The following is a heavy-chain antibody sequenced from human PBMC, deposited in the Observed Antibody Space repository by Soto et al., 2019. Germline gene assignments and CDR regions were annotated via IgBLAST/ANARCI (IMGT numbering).Heavy chain of an antibody. J-gene: IGHJ4*02. CDR3: TTIYGSGADY. V-gene: IGHV3-73*02. CDR2: IRSKANNYAT. D-gene: IGHD3-10*01. Sequence: EVQLVESGGGLVQPGGSLKLSCAASGFTFSGSAMHWVRQASGKGLEWVGRIRSKANNYATAYAASVKGRFTISRDDSKNTAYLQMNSLKTEDTAVYYCTTIYGSGADYWGQGTLVTVSS. CDR1: GFTFSGSA.